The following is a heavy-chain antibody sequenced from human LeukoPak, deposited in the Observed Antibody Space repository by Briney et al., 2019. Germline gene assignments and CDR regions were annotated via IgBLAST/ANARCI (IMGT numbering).Heavy chain of an antibody. CDR1: GFTFSDYA. D-gene: IGHD3-10*01. CDR2: ISGNGGST. J-gene: IGHJ4*02. V-gene: IGHV3-23*01. CDR3: AKDQTRGSGSYPPMFFDY. Sequence: PGGSLRLSCAASGFTFSDYAVSWVRQAPGKGLEWVSTISGNGGSTYYADSVKGRFTLSRDNSKNTLYLQMNSLRAEDTAVYYCAKDQTRGSGSYPPMFFDYWGQGTLVTVSS.